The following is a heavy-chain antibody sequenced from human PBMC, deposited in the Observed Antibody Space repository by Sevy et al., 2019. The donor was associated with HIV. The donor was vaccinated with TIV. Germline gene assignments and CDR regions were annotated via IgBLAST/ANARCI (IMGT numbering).Heavy chain of an antibody. J-gene: IGHJ3*02. CDR1: GYSFTSYW. CDR2: IYPGDSDT. Sequence: GESLKISCKGSGYSFTSYWIGWVRQMPGKGLEWMGIIYPGDSDTRYSPSFQGQVTISADKSISTAYLQWSSLKASDTAMHYCARSSDYGDYVLGAFDIWGQGTMVTVSS. D-gene: IGHD4-17*01. V-gene: IGHV5-51*01. CDR3: ARSSDYGDYVLGAFDI.